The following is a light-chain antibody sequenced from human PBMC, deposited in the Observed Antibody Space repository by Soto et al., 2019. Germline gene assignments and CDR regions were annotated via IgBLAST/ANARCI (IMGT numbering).Light chain of an antibody. J-gene: IGLJ1*01. V-gene: IGLV1-44*01. CDR1: TSNIGSNT. CDR3: VTWADGLSSYV. CDR2: SND. Sequence: QSVLSQPPSASGTPGQRVTISCSGSTSNIGSNTVSWYQQLPQRAPKLLIFSNDQRPSGVPDRFSGSKSGTSASLAISGLQSEDAAEYFCVTWADGLSSYVFGTGTKLTVL.